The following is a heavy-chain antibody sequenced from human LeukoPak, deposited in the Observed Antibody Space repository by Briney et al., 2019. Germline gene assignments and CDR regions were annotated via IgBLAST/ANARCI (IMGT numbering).Heavy chain of an antibody. CDR3: ARLLHYYDSSGYYYGNYFDY. D-gene: IGHD3-22*01. Sequence: ASVKVSCKASGGTFSSYAISWVRQAPGQGLEWMGGIIPIFGTANYAQKFQGRVTITADKSTSTAYMELSSLRSEDTAVYYCARLLHYYDSSGYYYGNYFDYWGQGTLVTVSS. CDR2: IIPIFGTA. J-gene: IGHJ4*02. CDR1: GGTFSSYA. V-gene: IGHV1-69*06.